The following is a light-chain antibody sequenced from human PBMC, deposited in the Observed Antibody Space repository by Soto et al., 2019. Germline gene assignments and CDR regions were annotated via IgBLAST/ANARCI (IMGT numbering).Light chain of an antibody. Sequence: DIVLTQSPGTLSLSPGERATLYCRASQSVSTNLAWFQQKPGQAPRLLIYDVSNRATGIPARFSGSGSGTDFTLTISSLEPEDFAVYYCQQRSNWPRTFGQGTKVDIK. CDR3: QQRSNWPRT. CDR2: DVS. V-gene: IGKV3-11*01. CDR1: QSVSTN. J-gene: IGKJ1*01.